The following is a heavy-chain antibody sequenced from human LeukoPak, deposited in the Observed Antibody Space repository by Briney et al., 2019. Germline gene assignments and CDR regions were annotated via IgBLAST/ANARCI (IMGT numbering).Heavy chain of an antibody. CDR3: ARELGDY. J-gene: IGHJ4*02. V-gene: IGHV1-46*01. CDR2: INPSGGST. CDR1: GYTFTSYY. D-gene: IGHD3-16*01. Sequence: ASVKVSCKASGYTFTSYYMHWVRQAPGQGLEWMGIINPSGGSTSYAQKFQGRVTMTRDTSISTAYMELSRLRSDDTAVYYCARELGDYWGQGPLVTVSS.